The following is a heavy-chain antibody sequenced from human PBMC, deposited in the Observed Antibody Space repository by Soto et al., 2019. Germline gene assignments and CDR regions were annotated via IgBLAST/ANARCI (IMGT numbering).Heavy chain of an antibody. CDR3: ARLLLPSYYDFWSGPYYYYGMDV. CDR2: ISSSSSYI. J-gene: IGHJ6*02. Sequence: LRLSCAASGFTFSSYSMNWVRQAPGKGLEWVSSISSSSSYIYYADSVKGRFTISRDNAKNSLYLQMNSLRAEDTAVYYCARLLLPSYYDFWSGPYYYYGMDVWGQGTTVTVSS. CDR1: GFTFSSYS. D-gene: IGHD3-3*01. V-gene: IGHV3-21*01.